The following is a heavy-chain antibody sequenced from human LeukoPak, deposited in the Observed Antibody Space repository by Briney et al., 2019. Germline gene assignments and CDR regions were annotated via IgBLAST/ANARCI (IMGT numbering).Heavy chain of an antibody. CDR1: GYTFTSYD. V-gene: IGHV1-8*03. D-gene: IGHD6-6*01. J-gene: IGHJ4*02. CDR3: ARGVDPYSSSSYGY. Sequence: ASVKVSCKASGYTFTSYDINWVRQATGQGLEWMGWMNPNSGNTGYAQKFQGRVTITRNTSISTAYMELSSLRSEDTAVYYCARGVDPYSSSSYGYWGQGTLVTVSS. CDR2: MNPNSGNT.